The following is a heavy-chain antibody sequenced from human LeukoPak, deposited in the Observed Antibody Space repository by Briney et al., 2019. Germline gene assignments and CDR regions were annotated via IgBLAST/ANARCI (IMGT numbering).Heavy chain of an antibody. V-gene: IGHV3-15*01. CDR2: IKSKTDGGTT. CDR1: GFTFSSYA. D-gene: IGHD2-15*01. CDR3: TTAGGS. J-gene: IGHJ4*02. Sequence: KTGGSLRLSCAASGFTFSSYAMSWVRQAPGKGLEWVGRIKSKTDGGTTDYAAPVKGRFTISRDDSKNMLYLQMSSLKAEDTAVYYCTTAGGSWGQGTLVTVSS.